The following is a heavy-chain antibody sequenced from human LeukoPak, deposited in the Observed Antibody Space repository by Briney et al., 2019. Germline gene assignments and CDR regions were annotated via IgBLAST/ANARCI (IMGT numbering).Heavy chain of an antibody. D-gene: IGHD6-19*01. CDR1: GFTFSNSA. CDR2: LSGSGITT. J-gene: IGHJ4*01. Sequence: QPGGSLRLSCAASGFTFSNSAMSWLRQAPGKGLEWVSTLSGSGITTYYADSVKGRFTISRDNSKNTLYLQMNTLRAEDSALYYCEQGIYSSGWSYFDYWGHGTLVTVSS. CDR3: EQGIYSSGWSYFDY. V-gene: IGHV3-23*01.